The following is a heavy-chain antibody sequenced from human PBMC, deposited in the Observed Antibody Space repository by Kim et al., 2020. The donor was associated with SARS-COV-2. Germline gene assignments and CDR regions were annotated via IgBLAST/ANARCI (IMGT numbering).Heavy chain of an antibody. J-gene: IGHJ1*01. CDR2: IRQSGGNT. D-gene: IGHD6-19*01. Sequence: GGSLRLSCAVSGFTFNSYAMSWVRQAPGKGLEWVSGIRQSGGNTEYADSVKGRFSISRDNSKNTLYLQMNRLRAEDTAVYYCAKVTSGSSGWFEYFQRWGQGTLVPVSS. V-gene: IGHV3-23*01. CDR1: GFTFNSYA. CDR3: AKVTSGSSGWFEYFQR.